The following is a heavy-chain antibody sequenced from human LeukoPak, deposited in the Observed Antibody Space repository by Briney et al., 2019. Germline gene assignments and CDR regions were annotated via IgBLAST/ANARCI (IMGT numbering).Heavy chain of an antibody. CDR3: ARSLVARSDWFDP. V-gene: IGHV4-39*07. CDR2: IYYSGST. CDR1: GGSISSSSYY. Sequence: SETLSLTCTVSGGSISSSSYYWGWIRQPPGKGLEWIGSIYYSGSTYYNPSLKSRVTISVDTSKNQFSLKLSSVTAADTAVYYCARSLVARSDWFDPWGQGTLVTVSS. J-gene: IGHJ5*02.